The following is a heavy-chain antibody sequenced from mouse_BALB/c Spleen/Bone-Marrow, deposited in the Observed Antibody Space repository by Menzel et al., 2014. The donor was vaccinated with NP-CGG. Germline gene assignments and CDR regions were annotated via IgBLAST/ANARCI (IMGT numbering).Heavy chain of an antibody. V-gene: IGHV1S137*01. CDR2: ISTYYGDA. Sequence: VQLQESGAELVRPGVSVKISCKGSGYTFTDYAMHWVKQSHAKSLEWIGVISTYYGDASYSQKFKGKATMTVDKSSSTAYMELARLTSEDSAIYYCARDAMDYWGQGTSVTVSS. CDR1: GYTFTDYA. CDR3: ARDAMDY. J-gene: IGHJ4*01.